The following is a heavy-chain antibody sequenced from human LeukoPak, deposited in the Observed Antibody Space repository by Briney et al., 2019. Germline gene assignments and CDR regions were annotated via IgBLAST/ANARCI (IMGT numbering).Heavy chain of an antibody. Sequence: PSETLSLTCTVSGGSISSYYWSWIRQPPGKGLEWIGYIYYSGSTNYNPSLKSRVTISVDTSKNQSSLKLSSVTAADTAVYYCARHVPTSSGLSPFDYWGQGTLVTVSS. D-gene: IGHD6-19*01. CDR3: ARHVPTSSGLSPFDY. J-gene: IGHJ4*02. V-gene: IGHV4-59*08. CDR1: GGSISSYY. CDR2: IYYSGST.